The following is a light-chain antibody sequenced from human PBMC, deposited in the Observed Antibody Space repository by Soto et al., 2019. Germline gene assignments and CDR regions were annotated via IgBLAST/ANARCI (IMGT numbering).Light chain of an antibody. V-gene: IGLV1-47*02. CDR2: SVN. Sequence: QSALTQPPSASGTPGQRVTISCSGSSSNIGKNYVYWYQQLPGTAPKLLIYSVNQRPSGVPDRFSGSKSGTSASLAIGGLRSEDEADYYCAAWDDSLRGLVFGGGTKLTVL. CDR3: AAWDDSLRGLV. J-gene: IGLJ2*01. CDR1: SSNIGKNY.